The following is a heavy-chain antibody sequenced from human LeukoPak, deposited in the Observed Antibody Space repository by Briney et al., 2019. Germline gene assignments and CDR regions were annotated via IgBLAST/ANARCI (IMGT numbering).Heavy chain of an antibody. J-gene: IGHJ2*01. CDR1: GGSISSGDYY. V-gene: IGHV4-30-4*01. Sequence: PSETLSLACTVSGGSISSGDYYWSWIRQPPGKGLEWIGYIYYSGSTYYNPSLKSRVTISVDTSKNQFSLKLSSVTAADTAVYYCARVYYYDSSGYQHWYFDLWGRGTLVTVSS. D-gene: IGHD3-22*01. CDR2: IYYSGST. CDR3: ARVYYYDSSGYQHWYFDL.